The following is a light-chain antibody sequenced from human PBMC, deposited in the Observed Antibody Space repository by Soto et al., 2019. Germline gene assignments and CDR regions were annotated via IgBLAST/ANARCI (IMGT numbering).Light chain of an antibody. V-gene: IGKV3-20*01. CDR1: QSVSNSL. J-gene: IGKJ1*01. CDR2: GAS. CDR3: QQYCSSPIT. Sequence: EIVLTQSPGTLSLSPGERATLSCWASQSVSNSLAWYQQKTGQAPRLLISGASCRATGIPDRFSGSVSETDFTLTISSLEPEDFALYYCQQYCSSPITFGQGTKVDIK.